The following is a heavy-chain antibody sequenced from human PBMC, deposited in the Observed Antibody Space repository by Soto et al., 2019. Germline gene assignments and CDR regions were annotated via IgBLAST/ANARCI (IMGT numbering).Heavy chain of an antibody. CDR1: GGSFSGYY. CDR3: ARGLGGIAPRAPFDP. V-gene: IGHV4-34*01. CDR2: INHSGST. Sequence: QVQLQQWGAGLLKPSETLSLTCAVYGGSFSGYYWSWIRQPPGKGLEWIGEINHSGSTNYNPSPKSRVNISVDTSKNQFSLKLSSVTAADTAVYYCARGLGGIAPRAPFDPWGQGTLVTVSS. J-gene: IGHJ5*02. D-gene: IGHD6-13*01.